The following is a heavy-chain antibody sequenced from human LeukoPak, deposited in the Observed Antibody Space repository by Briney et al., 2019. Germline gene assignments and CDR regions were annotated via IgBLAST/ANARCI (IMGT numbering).Heavy chain of an antibody. CDR3: ARGVYIAAAQYGY. V-gene: IGHV4-28*03. D-gene: IGHD6-13*01. Sequence: SDTLSLTCAVSGYSISSSNWWGWIRQPPGKGLEWIGYIYYSGTTNYNPSLKSRVTISVDTSKNQFSLKLNSVTAADTAVYYCARGVYIAAAQYGYWGQGTLVTVSS. J-gene: IGHJ4*02. CDR2: IYYSGTT. CDR1: GYSISSSNW.